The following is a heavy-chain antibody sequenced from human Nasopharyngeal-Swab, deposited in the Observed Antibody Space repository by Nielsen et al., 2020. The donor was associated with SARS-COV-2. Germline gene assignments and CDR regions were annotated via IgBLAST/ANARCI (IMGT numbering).Heavy chain of an antibody. Sequence: GESLKISCASSGFTFSSYAMSWVRQAPGKGLEWVSAISGSGGSTYYADSVKGRFTISRDNSKNTLYLQMNSLRAEDTDVYYCAKDPDGDYGGNWFDPWGQGTLVTVSS. J-gene: IGHJ5*02. V-gene: IGHV3-23*01. CDR2: ISGSGGST. CDR3: AKDPDGDYGGNWFDP. CDR1: GFTFSSYA. D-gene: IGHD4-17*01.